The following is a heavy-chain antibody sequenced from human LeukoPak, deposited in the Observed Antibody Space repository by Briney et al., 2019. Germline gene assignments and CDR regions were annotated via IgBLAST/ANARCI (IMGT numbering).Heavy chain of an antibody. CDR3: ARVQWELLYPDY. CDR2: ISYDESYR. J-gene: IGHJ4*02. Sequence: GGSLRLSCAASGFTVSNNYMSWVRQAPGKGLEWVALISYDESYRYYADSVKGRFTISRDNSKNTLYLQMNSLRADDTAVYYCARVQWELLYPDYWGQGTLVTVSS. CDR1: GFTVSNNY. D-gene: IGHD1-26*01. V-gene: IGHV3-30*03.